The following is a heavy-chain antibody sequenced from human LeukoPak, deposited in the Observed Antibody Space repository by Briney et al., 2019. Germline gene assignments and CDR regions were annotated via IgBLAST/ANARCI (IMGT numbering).Heavy chain of an antibody. V-gene: IGHV3-21*01. D-gene: IGHD1-1*01. CDR2: ISSTGSYI. CDR3: ARVVTVAWSERRPGYFYMDV. Sequence: GGSLRLSCAASGFTFSSYGMNWVRQAPGKGLEWVASISSTGSYIYYADSGKGRFTISRDNAKKSLYLQMNSLRAEDTAVYYCARVVTVAWSERRPGYFYMDVWGKGTTVTISS. J-gene: IGHJ6*03. CDR1: GFTFSSYG.